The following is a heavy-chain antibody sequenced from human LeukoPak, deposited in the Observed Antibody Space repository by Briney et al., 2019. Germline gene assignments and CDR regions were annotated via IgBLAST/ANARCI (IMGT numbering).Heavy chain of an antibody. Sequence: SETLSLTCTVSGYSISSGYYWGWIRQPPGKGLEWIGSIYHSGSTYYNPSLKSRVPISVDTSKNQFSLKLSSVTAADTAVYYCAREEPYYYYMDVWGKGTTVTVSS. CDR3: AREEPYYYYMDV. D-gene: IGHD1-14*01. CDR2: IYHSGST. J-gene: IGHJ6*03. V-gene: IGHV4-38-2*02. CDR1: GYSISSGYY.